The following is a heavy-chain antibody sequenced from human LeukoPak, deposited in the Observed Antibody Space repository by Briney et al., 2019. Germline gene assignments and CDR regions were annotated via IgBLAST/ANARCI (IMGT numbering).Heavy chain of an antibody. CDR2: ISAYNGNT. V-gene: IGHV1-18*01. Sequence: GASVKVSCKASGYTFTSYGISWVRQAPGQGLEWMGWISAYNGNTNYAQKLQGRVTMTTDTSTSTAYMELRSLRSDDTAVYYCARGMYDNSGQHYYFYYAWEVWGQGTTVIVSS. CDR1: GYTFTSYG. D-gene: IGHD3-22*01. CDR3: ARGMYDNSGQHYYFYYAWEV. J-gene: IGHJ6*02.